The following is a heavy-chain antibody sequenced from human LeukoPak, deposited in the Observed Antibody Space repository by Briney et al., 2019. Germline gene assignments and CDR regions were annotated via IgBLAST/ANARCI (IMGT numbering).Heavy chain of an antibody. Sequence: VASVKVSCKASGYTFTIYFMHLVRQAPGQGLDWMGIINPSGGSTSYAQKFQGRVTMTRDTSTSTVYMELSSLRSEDTAVYYCARDSADYGDYDYWGQGTLVTVSS. J-gene: IGHJ4*02. CDR2: INPSGGST. V-gene: IGHV1-46*01. CDR1: GYTFTIYF. D-gene: IGHD4-17*01. CDR3: ARDSADYGDYDY.